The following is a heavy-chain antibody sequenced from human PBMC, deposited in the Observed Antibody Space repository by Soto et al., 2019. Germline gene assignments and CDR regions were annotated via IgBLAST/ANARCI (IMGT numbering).Heavy chain of an antibody. Sequence: ASVKVSCKTSGYTFTSYGISWVRQAPGQGLEWMGWISAYNGNTNYAQKFQGRVTITADESTSTAYMELSSLRSEDTAVYYCARDQIQLFTIGSWFDPWGQGTLVTVSS. J-gene: IGHJ5*02. CDR1: GYTFTSYG. D-gene: IGHD5-18*01. CDR2: ISAYNGNT. CDR3: ARDQIQLFTIGSWFDP. V-gene: IGHV1-18*04.